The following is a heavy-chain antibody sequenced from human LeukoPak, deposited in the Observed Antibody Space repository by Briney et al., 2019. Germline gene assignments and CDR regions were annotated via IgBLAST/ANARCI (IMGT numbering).Heavy chain of an antibody. J-gene: IGHJ4*02. Sequence: SVKVSCKASGGTFSSYAISWVRQAPGQGLEWMGGIIPIFGTANYAQKFQGRVTITADESTSTAYMELSSLRSEDTAVYYCARVTLYGGEIFDYWGQGPRSPSPQ. V-gene: IGHV1-69*13. D-gene: IGHD4-23*01. CDR2: IIPIFGTA. CDR3: ARVTLYGGEIFDY. CDR1: GGTFSSYA.